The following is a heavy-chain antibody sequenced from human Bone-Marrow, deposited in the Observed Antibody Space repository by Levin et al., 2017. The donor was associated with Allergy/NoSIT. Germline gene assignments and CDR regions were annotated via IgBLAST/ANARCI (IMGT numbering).Heavy chain of an antibody. D-gene: IGHD3-3*01. CDR3: VRDGYTWHQDFWSGYVDV. V-gene: IGHV3-30*14. CDR1: GFTFSEYA. Sequence: GGSLRLSCAASGFTFSEYAFHWVRQAPGKGLEWVAVISNRGTNTYYADFVKGRFTISRDHSKNSLYLLMNSLRVEDTAVYDCVRDGYTWHQDFWSGYVDVWGRGTTVIVSS. CDR2: ISNRGTNT. J-gene: IGHJ6*02.